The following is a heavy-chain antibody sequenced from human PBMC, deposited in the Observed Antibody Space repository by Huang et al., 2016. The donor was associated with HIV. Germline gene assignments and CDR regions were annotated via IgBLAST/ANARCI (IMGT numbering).Heavy chain of an antibody. Sequence: EVQLVQSGAEVKKPGESLKISCKGSGYMVTKYWIGWVRQVPGKGLEWMGIIYPGDSDPRYSPSFQGQVTISADKSITNAYLQWRSLKASDTAIYYCARHDGARPGWVDNWGQGTLVTVSS. CDR3: ARHDGARPGWVDN. CDR2: IYPGDSDP. D-gene: IGHD4-17*01. V-gene: IGHV5-51*01. J-gene: IGHJ5*02. CDR1: GYMVTKYW.